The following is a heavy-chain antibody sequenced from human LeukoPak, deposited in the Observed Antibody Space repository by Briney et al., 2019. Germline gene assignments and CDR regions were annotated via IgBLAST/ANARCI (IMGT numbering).Heavy chain of an antibody. V-gene: IGHV3-30*02. Sequence: GGSLRLSCAASGFTFSSYGMHWVRQAPGKGLEWVAFIRYDGSNKYYADSVKGRFTISRDNSKNTLYLQMNSLRAEDTAVYYCAYYGSGSYYNFDYWGQGTLVTVSS. J-gene: IGHJ4*02. D-gene: IGHD3-10*01. CDR1: GFTFSSYG. CDR2: IRYDGSNK. CDR3: AYYGSGSYYNFDY.